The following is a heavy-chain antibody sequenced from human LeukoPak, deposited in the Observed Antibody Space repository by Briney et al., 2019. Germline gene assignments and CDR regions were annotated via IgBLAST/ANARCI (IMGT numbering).Heavy chain of an antibody. J-gene: IGHJ4*02. CDR1: GFTFDDYA. Sequence: GRSLRLSCAASGFTFDDYAMSWVRQAPGKGLEWVSAIGGSDGSTYYADSVKGRFTISRDNPKKTLYLQMDSLRAEDTAVYYCAKDHYYDSSNYYYGRPNLFDYWGQGTLVTVSS. CDR2: IGGSDGST. CDR3: AKDHYYDSSNYYYGRPNLFDY. V-gene: IGHV3-23*01. D-gene: IGHD3-22*01.